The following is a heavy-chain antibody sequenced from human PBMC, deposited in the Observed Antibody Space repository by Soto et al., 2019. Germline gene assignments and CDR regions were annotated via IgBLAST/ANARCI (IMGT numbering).Heavy chain of an antibody. Sequence: QVQLQESGPGLVKPSQTLSLTCTVSGGSISSGGYYWSWIRQHPGKGLEWIGYLYYSGSTYYNPSLKSRVTISVYTSNNQFSLKLSSVTAADTAVYYCATLLVVAAHFDYWGQGTLVTVSS. CDR3: ATLLVVAAHFDY. J-gene: IGHJ4*02. D-gene: IGHD2-15*01. V-gene: IGHV4-31*03. CDR2: LYYSGST. CDR1: GGSISSGGYY.